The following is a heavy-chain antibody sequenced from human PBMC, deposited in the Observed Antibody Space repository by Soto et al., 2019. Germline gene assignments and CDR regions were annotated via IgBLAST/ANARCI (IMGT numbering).Heavy chain of an antibody. CDR3: AREENCSDGICYSEYFQR. CDR1: GYIFTAYS. V-gene: IGHV1-46*01. D-gene: IGHD2-15*01. CDR2: VNPSGGST. Sequence: GASVKVSCKASGYIFTAYSMHWVRQAPGQGLEWMGVVNPSGGSTNYAQKFQGRITMTRDTSTSTVYMDLSSLTSDDTAVYYCAREENCSDGICYSEYFQRWGQGTLVTVSS. J-gene: IGHJ1*01.